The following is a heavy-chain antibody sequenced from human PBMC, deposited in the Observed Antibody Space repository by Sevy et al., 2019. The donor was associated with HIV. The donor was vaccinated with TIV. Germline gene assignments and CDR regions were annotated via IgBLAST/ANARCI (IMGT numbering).Heavy chain of an antibody. CDR2: ISYDGSNK. J-gene: IGHJ3*02. Sequence: GGSLRLSCAASGFTFSTYAIHWVRQAPGKGLEWVAVISYDGSNKYYADSVRGRFTISRDNSKNTEYLQMNSLRAEDTAVYYCARAGNYYDSSGAAAFDIWGQGTMVTVSS. CDR1: GFTFSTYA. CDR3: ARAGNYYDSSGAAAFDI. D-gene: IGHD3-22*01. V-gene: IGHV3-30-3*01.